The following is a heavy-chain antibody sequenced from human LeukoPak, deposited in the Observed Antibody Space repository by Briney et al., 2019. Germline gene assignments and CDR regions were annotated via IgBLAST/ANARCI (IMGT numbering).Heavy chain of an antibody. D-gene: IGHD3-10*01. CDR3: ARAVINWFDP. Sequence: SETLSLTFTVSGGSINSYYWSWLRQPPGKGLEWIGYIHYSGSTNYNPSLKSRVTISEDRSNNQFSLRLSSVTAADTAVYYCARAVINWFDPWGQGALVTVSS. J-gene: IGHJ5*02. CDR2: IHYSGST. V-gene: IGHV4-59*01. CDR1: GGSINSYY.